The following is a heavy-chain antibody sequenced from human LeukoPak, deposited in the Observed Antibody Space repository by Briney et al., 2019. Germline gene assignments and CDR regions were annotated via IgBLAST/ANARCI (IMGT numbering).Heavy chain of an antibody. J-gene: IGHJ3*02. V-gene: IGHV3-74*01. CDR3: ARYDGGNRRAFDI. CDR1: GFTFSTYW. CDR2: ISSDGTST. D-gene: IGHD4-23*01. Sequence: GGSLRLSCAASGFTFSTYWMHWVRHAPGKGLVWVSRISSDGTSTIYADSVKGRFTISRDNAKNTLYLQMNSRRADDTAVYYCARYDGGNRRAFDIWGLGTMVTVSS.